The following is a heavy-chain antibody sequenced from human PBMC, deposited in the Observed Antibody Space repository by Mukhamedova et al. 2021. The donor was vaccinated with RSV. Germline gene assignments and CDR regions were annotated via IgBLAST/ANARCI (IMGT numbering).Heavy chain of an antibody. D-gene: IGHD5-12*01. Sequence: IYYSGSTNYNPSLKSRVTISVDTSKKQFSLRLRSVTAADTAVYYCARDIRGFTGFGHYYYGSDVWGQGTT. V-gene: IGHV4-59*01. CDR3: ARDIRGFTGFGHYYYGSDV. CDR2: IYYSGST. J-gene: IGHJ6*02.